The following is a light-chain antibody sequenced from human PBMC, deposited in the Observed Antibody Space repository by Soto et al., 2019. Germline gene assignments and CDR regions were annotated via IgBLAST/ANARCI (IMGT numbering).Light chain of an antibody. V-gene: IGLV1-40*01. Sequence: QSVLTQTPSVSGAPGQKITMSCTGSSSNIGAGYDVHWYQQIPGAAPRLLIYADNNRPSGVPDRFSASKSGTSASLAITGLQGEDEADYYCSSYAGSSWVFGGGTKVTVL. CDR3: SSYAGSSWV. CDR1: SSNIGAGYD. CDR2: ADN. J-gene: IGLJ3*02.